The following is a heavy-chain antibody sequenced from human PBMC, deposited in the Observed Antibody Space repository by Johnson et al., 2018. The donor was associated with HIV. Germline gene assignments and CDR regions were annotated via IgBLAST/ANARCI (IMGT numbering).Heavy chain of an antibody. CDR3: TTANSRSKLYLRSNTRATKGTAVHNCTKENSRVDDAFDI. J-gene: IGHJ3*02. D-gene: IGHD1-20*01. Sequence: QVQLVESGGGVVQPGRSLRLSCATSVFMFSNYGMHWVRQAPGKGLEWVAFIRNDGSNKYYADSVKGRFTISRDNSKNTLYLQMNRLSAEDTAVYDCTTANSRSKLYLRSNTRATKGTAVHNCTKENSRVDDAFDISGQGIMVTDSS. V-gene: IGHV3-30*02. CDR1: VFMFSNYG. CDR2: IRNDGSNK.